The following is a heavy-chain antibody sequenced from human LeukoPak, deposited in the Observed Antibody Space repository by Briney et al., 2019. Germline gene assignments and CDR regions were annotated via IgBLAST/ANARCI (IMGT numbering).Heavy chain of an antibody. CDR1: GGTFSSYA. Sequence: SVKVSCKASGGTFSSYAISWVRQAPGQGLEWMGGIIPIFGTANYAQKFQGRVTITADESTSTAYMELSSLRSEDTAVYYCARGVTYCGGDCYGYWGQGTLVTASS. CDR2: IIPIFGTA. V-gene: IGHV1-69*13. CDR3: ARGVTYCGGDCYGY. D-gene: IGHD2-21*01. J-gene: IGHJ4*02.